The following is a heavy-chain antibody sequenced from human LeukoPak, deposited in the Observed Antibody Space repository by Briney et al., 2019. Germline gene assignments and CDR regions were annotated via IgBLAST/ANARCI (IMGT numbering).Heavy chain of an antibody. J-gene: IGHJ4*02. V-gene: IGHV5-51*01. Sequence: GESLKISCKGSGYSFTSYWIGWVRQMPGKGLECMGIIYPGDSDTRYSPSFQGQVTISVDKSISTAYLQWSSLKASDTAIYYCARLPGVGLLEWLLDYWGQGTLVTVSS. CDR1: GYSFTSYW. CDR2: IYPGDSDT. D-gene: IGHD3-3*01. CDR3: ARLPGVGLLEWLLDY.